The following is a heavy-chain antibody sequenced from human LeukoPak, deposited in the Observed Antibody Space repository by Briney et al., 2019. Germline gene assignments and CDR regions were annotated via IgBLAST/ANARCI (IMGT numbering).Heavy chain of an antibody. CDR1: GFTFKNYA. CDR2: ISTSVDTT. D-gene: IGHD4-17*01. Sequence: GGSLRLSCAASGFTFKNYAMSWVRQAPGKGLQWVSVISTSVDTTDYAESVKGRFTISRDNSKNTLYLQMNSLRVEDTAVCYCAKDIIQYGDYGYDYWGQGTLVTVSS. V-gene: IGHV3-23*01. J-gene: IGHJ4*02. CDR3: AKDIIQYGDYGYDY.